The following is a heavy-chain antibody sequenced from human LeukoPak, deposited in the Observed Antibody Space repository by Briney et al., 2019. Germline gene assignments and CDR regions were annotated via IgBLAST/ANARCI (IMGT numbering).Heavy chain of an antibody. CDR2: INPNSGGT. V-gene: IGHV1-2*02. CDR3: ARDAPYDFWSGYYYYFDY. Sequence: ASVKVSCKASGYTFADYYIHWVRQAPGQGLEWMGWINPNSGGTNYAQKFQGRVTMTRDTAISTAYMELSRLRSDDTAVYYCARDAPYDFWSGYYYYFDYWGQGTLVTVSS. CDR1: GYTFADYY. J-gene: IGHJ4*02. D-gene: IGHD3-3*01.